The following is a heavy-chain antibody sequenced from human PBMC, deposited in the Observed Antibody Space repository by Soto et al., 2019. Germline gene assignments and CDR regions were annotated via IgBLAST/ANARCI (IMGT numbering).Heavy chain of an antibody. V-gene: IGHV1-18*04. Sequence: QVQLMQSGAEVKKPGASVKVSCKASGYTFTSYGISWVRQAPGQGLEWMGWISAYNGNTNYAQKVQGRVTMTTDTSTSTAYMELRSLRSDDTAVYYCARDGPTYYYESSGYKNWFDPWGQGTLVTVSS. CDR1: GYTFTSYG. J-gene: IGHJ5*02. CDR3: ARDGPTYYYESSGYKNWFDP. D-gene: IGHD3-22*01. CDR2: ISAYNGNT.